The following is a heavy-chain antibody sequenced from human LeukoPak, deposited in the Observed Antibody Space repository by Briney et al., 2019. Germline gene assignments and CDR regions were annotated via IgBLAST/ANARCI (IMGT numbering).Heavy chain of an antibody. Sequence: GGSLRLSCAASGFTFSSYGMHWVRQAPGKGLEWVAFIRYDGSNKYYADSVKGRFTISRDNSKNTLYLQMNSLRAEDTAVYYCAKDRGGSWYMTFDYWGQGTLVTVSS. CDR3: AKDRGGSWYMTFDY. CDR2: IRYDGSNK. D-gene: IGHD6-13*01. J-gene: IGHJ4*02. V-gene: IGHV3-30*02. CDR1: GFTFSSYG.